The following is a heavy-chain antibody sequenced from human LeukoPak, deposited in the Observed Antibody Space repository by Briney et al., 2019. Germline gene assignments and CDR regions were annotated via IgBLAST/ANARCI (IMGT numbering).Heavy chain of an antibody. D-gene: IGHD5-18*01. Sequence: PSETLSLTCTVSGGSISSSSYYWGWIRQPPGKGLEWIGSIYYSGSTYYNPSLKSRVTISVDTSKNQFSLKLSSVTAADTAVYYCARVEVDTAIWFDPWGQGTLVTVSS. CDR3: ARVEVDTAIWFDP. CDR1: GGSISSSSYY. CDR2: IYYSGST. J-gene: IGHJ5*02. V-gene: IGHV4-39*07.